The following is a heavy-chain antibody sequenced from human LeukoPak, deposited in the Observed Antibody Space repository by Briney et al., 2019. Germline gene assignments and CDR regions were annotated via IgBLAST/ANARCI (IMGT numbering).Heavy chain of an antibody. D-gene: IGHD1-26*01. J-gene: IGHJ6*03. CDR3: ARSGWELLPGWNYYYYMDV. Sequence: SETLSLTCTVSGGSISSSSYYWGWIRQPPGKGLEWIGSIYYSGSTYYNPSLKSRVTISVDTSKNQFSLKLSSVTAADTAVYYCARSGWELLPGWNYYYYMDVWGKGTTVTVSS. CDR2: IYYSGST. CDR1: GGSISSSSYY. V-gene: IGHV4-39*07.